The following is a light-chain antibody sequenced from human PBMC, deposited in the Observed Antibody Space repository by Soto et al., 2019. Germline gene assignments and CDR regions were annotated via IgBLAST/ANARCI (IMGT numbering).Light chain of an antibody. V-gene: IGKV1-27*01. Sequence: DIVMTRGACPLTSSPGGRVAIPCRASQVISNYLAWYQQKSGKDPKLLIYAASTLQSGVPSRFSGSGSGTDFTLTISSLQPEDFATYYCQQGNSFPLTFGQGTKVDIK. J-gene: IGKJ1*01. CDR1: QVISNY. CDR2: AAS. CDR3: QQGNSFPLT.